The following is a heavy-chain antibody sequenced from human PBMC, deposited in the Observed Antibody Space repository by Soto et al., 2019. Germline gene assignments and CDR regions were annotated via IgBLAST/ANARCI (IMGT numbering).Heavy chain of an antibody. CDR3: ARGLVVPAGDAFDI. D-gene: IGHD2-2*01. Sequence: EMPLVESGGGLVQPGGSLRLSCAASGFTFRSYWMHWVRQAPGKGLVWVSRINGGGSSTSYADSVKGRFTISRDNAKNTLYLQMNSLRAEDTAVYYCARGLVVPAGDAFDIWGQGTMVTVSS. V-gene: IGHV3-74*01. J-gene: IGHJ3*02. CDR2: INGGGSST. CDR1: GFTFRSYW.